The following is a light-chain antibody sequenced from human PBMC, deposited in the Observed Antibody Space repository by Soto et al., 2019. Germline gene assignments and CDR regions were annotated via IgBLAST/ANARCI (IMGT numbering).Light chain of an antibody. CDR2: DAS. J-gene: IGKJ5*01. V-gene: IGKV3-11*01. CDR1: QSVTTH. CDR3: QQRYTLPLLT. Sequence: IVLTQSPATLSLSPGERATLSCGASQSVTTHLAWYQQKPGQAPRLLIYDASNRATGIPARFSGSGSGTDFTLTISSLEPEDFAVYYCQQRYTLPLLTSGQGTRLGTK.